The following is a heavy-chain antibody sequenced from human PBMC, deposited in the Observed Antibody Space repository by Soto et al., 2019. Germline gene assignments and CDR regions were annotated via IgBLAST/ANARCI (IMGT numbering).Heavy chain of an antibody. CDR1: GFTFSSYA. V-gene: IGHV3-23*01. Sequence: RGSLRLSCAASGFTFSSYAMSWVRQAPGKGLEWVSAISDSGGSTYYADSVKGRFTISRDNSKNTLYLHMNSLRAEDTAVYYRAFHGLMWELNAYGMDVWGQGTTVYVS. CDR3: AFHGLMWELNAYGMDV. D-gene: IGHD1-26*01. CDR2: ISDSGGST. J-gene: IGHJ6*02.